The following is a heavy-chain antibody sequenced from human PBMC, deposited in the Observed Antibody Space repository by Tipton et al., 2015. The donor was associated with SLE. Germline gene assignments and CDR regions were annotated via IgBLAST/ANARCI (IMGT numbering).Heavy chain of an antibody. V-gene: IGHV4-39*07. J-gene: IGHJ5*02. Sequence: TLSLTCTVSGGSISSSSYYWGWIRQPPGKGLEWIGSIYYSGSTYYNPSLKSRVTISVDTSKNQFSLKLSSVTAADTAVYYCASSNVAAAGAGGGQGGNWVDPWGQGTLVTVSS. CDR3: ASSNVAAAGAGGGQGGNWVDP. D-gene: IGHD2-15*01. CDR1: GGSISSSSYY. CDR2: IYYSGST.